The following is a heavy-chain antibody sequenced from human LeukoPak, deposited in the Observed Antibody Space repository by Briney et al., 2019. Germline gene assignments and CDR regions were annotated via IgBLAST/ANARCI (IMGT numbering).Heavy chain of an antibody. Sequence: PGGSLRLSCAASGFTFSTYGMHWVRQAPGKGLEWVAFIRYDGNNKYYADSVKGRFTISRDNSKNTLYLQMNSLRAEDTAVYYCARLTMIVVEPDAFDIWGQGTMVTVSS. D-gene: IGHD3-22*01. CDR1: GFTFSTYG. V-gene: IGHV3-30*02. J-gene: IGHJ3*02. CDR3: ARLTMIVVEPDAFDI. CDR2: IRYDGNNK.